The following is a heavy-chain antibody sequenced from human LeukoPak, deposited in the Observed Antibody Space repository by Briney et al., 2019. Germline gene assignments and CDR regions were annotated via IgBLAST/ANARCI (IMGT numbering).Heavy chain of an antibody. D-gene: IGHD2-15*01. J-gene: IGHJ3*02. V-gene: IGHV3-7*01. CDR1: GFTFISYW. CDR2: IKQDGSEK. Sequence: PGGSLRLSCAASGFTFISYWMSWVRQAPGKGLEWVANIKQDGSEKYYVDSVKGRFTISRDNAKNSLYLQMNSLRAEDTAVYYCARDPWGELPEKDAFDIWGQGTMVTVSS. CDR3: ARDPWGELPEKDAFDI.